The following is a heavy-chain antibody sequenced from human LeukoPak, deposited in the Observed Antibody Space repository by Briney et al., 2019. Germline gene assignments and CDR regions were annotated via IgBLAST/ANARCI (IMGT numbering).Heavy chain of an antibody. V-gene: IGHV4-59*12. CDR1: GGSISTYY. J-gene: IGHJ4*02. Sequence: SETLSLTCTVSGGSISTYYWSWIRQPPGKGLEWIGYIYYSGSTNYNPSLKSRVTLSVDTSKNQLSLKLSSVTAADTAVYYCARGPPPDFDYWGQGTLVTVSS. CDR3: ARGPPPDFDY. CDR2: IYYSGST.